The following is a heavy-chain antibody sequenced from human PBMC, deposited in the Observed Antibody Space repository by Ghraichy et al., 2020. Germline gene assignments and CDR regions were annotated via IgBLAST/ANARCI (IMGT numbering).Heavy chain of an antibody. D-gene: IGHD3-22*01. CDR3: AKGDYDSSGYYGGKHFDY. J-gene: IGHJ4*02. V-gene: IGHV3-9*01. Sequence: GGSLRLSCAASGFTFDDYAMHWVRQAPGKGLERVSGISWNSGSIGYADSVKGRFTISRDNANNSLYLQMNSLRAEDTALYYCAKGDYDSSGYYGGKHFDYWGQGTLVTVSS. CDR2: ISWNSGSI. CDR1: GFTFDDYA.